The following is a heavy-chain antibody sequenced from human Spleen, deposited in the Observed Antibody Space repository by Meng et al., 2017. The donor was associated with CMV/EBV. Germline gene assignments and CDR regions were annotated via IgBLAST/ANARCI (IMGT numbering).Heavy chain of an antibody. CDR1: GGTFSSYA. D-gene: IGHD6-19*01. V-gene: IGHV1-69*10. Sequence: SVKVSCKASGGTFSSYAISWVRQAPGQGLEWMGGIIPILVIANYAQKFQGRVTITADKSTTTAYMELSSLRSEDTAVYYCARGRWLEANGMDVWGQGTTVTVSS. CDR2: IIPILVIA. J-gene: IGHJ6*02. CDR3: ARGRWLEANGMDV.